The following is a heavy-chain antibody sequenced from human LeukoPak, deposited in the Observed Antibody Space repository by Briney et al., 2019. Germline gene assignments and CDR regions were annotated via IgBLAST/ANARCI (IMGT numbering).Heavy chain of an antibody. CDR1: AYTFTSYD. J-gene: IGHJ4*02. CDR3: ARRAMVRGRYYFDY. D-gene: IGHD3-10*01. V-gene: IGHV1-8*01. CDR2: MNPNSGNT. Sequence: ASVSVSCKSSAYTFTSYDINWVRQATGQGLEWMGWMNPNSGNTGYAQKFQGRVTMTRNTSIRTAYMELSSLRSEDKAVYYCARRAMVRGRYYFDYWGQGTLVTVSS.